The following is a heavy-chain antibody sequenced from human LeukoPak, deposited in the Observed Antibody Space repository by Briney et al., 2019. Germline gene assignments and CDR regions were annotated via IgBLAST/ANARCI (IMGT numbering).Heavy chain of an antibody. CDR2: INPNSGGT. V-gene: IGHV1-2*02. J-gene: IGHJ6*02. CDR3: ARVSSRSAVAGTSYGMDV. Sequence: ASVKVSCKASGYTFTGYYMHWVRQAPGQGLEWMGWINPNSGGTNYAQKFQGRVTMTRDTSISTAYMELSRLRSDDTAVYYCARVSSRSAVAGTSYGMDVWGQGTMVTVSS. D-gene: IGHD6-19*01. CDR1: GYTFTGYY.